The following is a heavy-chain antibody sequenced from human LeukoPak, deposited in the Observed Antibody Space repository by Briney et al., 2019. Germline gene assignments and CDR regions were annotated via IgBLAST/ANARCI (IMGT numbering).Heavy chain of an antibody. V-gene: IGHV3-21*01. D-gene: IGHD2-21*02. J-gene: IGHJ4*02. CDR1: GFTFSSYS. CDR3: ARACGGDCYLGDY. Sequence: GGSLRLSCAASGFTFSSYSMNWVRQAPGKGLEWVSSISRTSNYIYCADSVKGRFTISRDNAKNSLYLQMNSLRAEDSAVYYCARACGGDCYLGDYWGQGTLVTVSS. CDR2: ISRTSNYI.